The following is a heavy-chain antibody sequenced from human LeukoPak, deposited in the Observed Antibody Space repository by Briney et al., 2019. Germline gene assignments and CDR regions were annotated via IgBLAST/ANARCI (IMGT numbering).Heavy chain of an antibody. CDR3: ARPRRAERDEDF. CDR2: INPGDTNI. CDR1: GYSFTNYW. V-gene: IGHV5-51*01. D-gene: IGHD1-1*01. Sequence: GESLKISCKSSGYSFTNYWIGWVRQMPGKGLEWMGMINPGDTNIAYSPSFQGQVTISADRSISTAYLQWSSLKASDTAMYYCARPRRAERDEDFWGQGTLVTVSS. J-gene: IGHJ4*02.